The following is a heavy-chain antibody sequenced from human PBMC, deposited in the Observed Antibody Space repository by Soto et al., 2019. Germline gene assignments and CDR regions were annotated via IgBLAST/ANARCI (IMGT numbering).Heavy chain of an antibody. CDR3: VRDNNGGQGAFDI. CDR1: GYTFNMYA. V-gene: IGHV1-3*01. Sequence: GASVKVSCKASGYTFNMYAIHWVRQAPGQRLEWMGWIHAGKGHTKYSQNLQGRVTISWDTSATTAFMELSSLRSEDTAIYYCVRDNNGGQGAFDIWGQGTMVTVSS. D-gene: IGHD3-16*01. CDR2: IHAGKGHT. J-gene: IGHJ3*02.